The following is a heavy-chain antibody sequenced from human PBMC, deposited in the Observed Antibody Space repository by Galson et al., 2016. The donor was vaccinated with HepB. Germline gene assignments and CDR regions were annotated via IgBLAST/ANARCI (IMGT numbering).Heavy chain of an antibody. V-gene: IGHV4-39*01. CDR3: ARRFRYTYGPPYGMDV. CDR1: GGSTSSSSYY. J-gene: IGHJ6*02. D-gene: IGHD5-18*01. CDR2: IYYSGST. Sequence: SETLSLTCTVTGGSTSSSSYYWGWNRQPPGKGLEWIGSIYYSGSTYYNPSLQSRVTISVDTSKNQFSLKMSSVTAADTAVYYCARRFRYTYGPPYGMDVWGQGTTVTVSS.